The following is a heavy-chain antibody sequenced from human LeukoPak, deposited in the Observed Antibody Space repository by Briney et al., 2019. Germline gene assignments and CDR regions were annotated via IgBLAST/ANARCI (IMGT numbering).Heavy chain of an antibody. D-gene: IGHD3-22*01. CDR1: GYSFTAYY. Sequence: ASVKVSCKASGYSFTAYYMHWVRQAPGQGLEWMGWINPNSGGTNYAQKFQGRVTMTRDTSITTAYMEMSRLRSDDTAVYYCAREGMYYYDSSGLYWGQGTLVTVSS. J-gene: IGHJ4*02. CDR2: INPNSGGT. V-gene: IGHV1-2*02. CDR3: AREGMYYYDSSGLY.